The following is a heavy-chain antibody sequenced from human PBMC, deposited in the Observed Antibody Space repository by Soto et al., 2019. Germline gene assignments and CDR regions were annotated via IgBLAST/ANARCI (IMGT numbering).Heavy chain of an antibody. D-gene: IGHD3-16*01. CDR2: ISSSSSYI. CDR1: GFTFSSYS. V-gene: IGHV3-21*01. Sequence: PGGSLRLSCAASGFTFSSYSMNWVRQAPGKGLEWVSSISSSSSYIYYADSVKGRFTISRDNAKNSLYLQMNSLRAEDTAVYYCARDLGASLGELVGAFDIWGQGTMVTVSS. CDR3: ARDLGASLGELVGAFDI. J-gene: IGHJ3*02.